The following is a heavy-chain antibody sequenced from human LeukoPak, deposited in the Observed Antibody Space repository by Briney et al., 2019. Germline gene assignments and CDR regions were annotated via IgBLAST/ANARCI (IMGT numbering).Heavy chain of an antibody. CDR1: GFTFSSYS. CDR2: ISSSSSYI. CDR3: ASKGYSSSWYKSYYYMDV. D-gene: IGHD6-13*01. V-gene: IGHV3-21*01. J-gene: IGHJ6*03. Sequence: GGSLRLSCAASGFTFSSYSMNWVRQAPGKGLEWVSSISSSSSYIYYADSVKGRFTISRDNAKNSLYLQMNSLRAEDTAVYYCASKGYSSSWYKSYYYMDVWGKGTTVTVSS.